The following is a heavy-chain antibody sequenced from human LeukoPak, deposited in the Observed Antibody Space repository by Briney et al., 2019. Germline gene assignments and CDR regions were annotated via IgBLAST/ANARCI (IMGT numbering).Heavy chain of an antibody. CDR3: ARDMCSGGRCYSNWFDP. D-gene: IGHD2-15*01. Sequence: SVKVSCKASGGTFSGYAISWVRQAPGQGLEWMGRIIPILGIANYAQKFQGRVTITADTSTRTAYMELSSLRSEDTAVYYCARDMCSGGRCYSNWFDPWGQGTLVTVSS. V-gene: IGHV1-69*04. CDR1: GGTFSGYA. J-gene: IGHJ5*02. CDR2: IIPILGIA.